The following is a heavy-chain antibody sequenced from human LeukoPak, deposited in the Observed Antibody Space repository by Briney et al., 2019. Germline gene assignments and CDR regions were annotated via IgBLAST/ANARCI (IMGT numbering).Heavy chain of an antibody. D-gene: IGHD2-2*01. V-gene: IGHV3-23*01. CDR1: GFTFSSYA. CDR3: AKDMDYCSSTSCYAWFDP. J-gene: IGHJ5*02. CDR2: ISGSGGST. Sequence: GGSLRLSCAASGFTFSSYAMSWVRQAPGKGLEWVSAISGSGGSTYYADSVKGRFTISRDNSKNTLYLQMNSLRAEVTAVYYCAKDMDYCSSTSCYAWFDPWGQGTLVTVSS.